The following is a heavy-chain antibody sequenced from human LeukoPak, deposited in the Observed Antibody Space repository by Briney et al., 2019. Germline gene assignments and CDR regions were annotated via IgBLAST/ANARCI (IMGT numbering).Heavy chain of an antibody. V-gene: IGHV3-15*01. J-gene: IGHJ2*01. Sequence: AGGSLRLSCAASGFTFSNAWMSWVRQAPGKGLEWVGRIKSKTDGGTTDYAAPVKGRFTISRDDSKNTLYLQMNSLKTEDTAVYYCTTASPICSSTSCYSWYFDLWGRGTLVTVSS. CDR3: TTASPICSSTSCYSWYFDL. D-gene: IGHD2-2*02. CDR1: GFTFSNAW. CDR2: IKSKTDGGTT.